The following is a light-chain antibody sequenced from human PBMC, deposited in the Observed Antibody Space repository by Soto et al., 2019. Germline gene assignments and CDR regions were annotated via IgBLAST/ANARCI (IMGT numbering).Light chain of an antibody. Sequence: IQLTQSPSSLSASMGDRVTITCRASQGIINYLAWYQQKPGKAPKLLIYGASTLQGGVPSRFSGSGSGTDYTLTVSSLQPEDLATYYCQQVFSYPPTFGPGAKVDI. CDR1: QGIINY. V-gene: IGKV1-9*01. CDR2: GAS. CDR3: QQVFSYPPT. J-gene: IGKJ3*01.